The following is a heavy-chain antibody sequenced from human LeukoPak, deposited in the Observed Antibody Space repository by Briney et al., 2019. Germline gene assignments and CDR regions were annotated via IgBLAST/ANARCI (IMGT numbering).Heavy chain of an antibody. V-gene: IGHV3-43*02. CDR1: GFTFDDYA. CDR2: ISGEGGST. CDR3: AKDKGYYYDSSGGLDI. D-gene: IGHD3-22*01. J-gene: IGHJ3*02. Sequence: GGSLRLSCTASGFTFDDYAMHWVRQAPGKGLEWVSLISGEGGSTYYADSVKGRFTISRDNSKNSLYLQMNSLRTEDTALYYCAKDKGYYYDSSGGLDIWGQGTMVTVSS.